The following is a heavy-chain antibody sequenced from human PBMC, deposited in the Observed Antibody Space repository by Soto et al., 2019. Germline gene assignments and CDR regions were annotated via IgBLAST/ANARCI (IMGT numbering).Heavy chain of an antibody. J-gene: IGHJ6*02. CDR2: IIPMLGIA. D-gene: IGHD5-18*01. V-gene: IGHV1-69*02. CDR1: GGTFRSYT. Sequence: QVQLVQSGAEVKKPGSSVKVSCKASGGTFRSYTISWVRQVPGQGLEWMGKIIPMLGIANYAQTFQGRVTIXAXXSTSTAYMELSSLRSEDTAVYYCARADTAMAAMGVWGQGTTVTVSS. CDR3: ARADTAMAAMGV.